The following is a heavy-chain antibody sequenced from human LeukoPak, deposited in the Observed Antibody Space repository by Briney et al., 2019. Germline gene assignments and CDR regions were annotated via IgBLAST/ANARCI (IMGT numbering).Heavy chain of an antibody. J-gene: IGHJ4*02. CDR3: ALPNGAARPKPQLKFDY. CDR1: GGTFSSYA. Sequence: ASVKVSCKASGGTFSSYAISWVRQAPGQGLEWMGRIIPIFGTANYAQKFQGRVTITTDESTSTAYMELSSLRSEDTAVYYCALPNGAARPKPQLKFDYWGQGTLVTVSS. D-gene: IGHD6-6*01. CDR2: IIPIFGTA. V-gene: IGHV1-69*05.